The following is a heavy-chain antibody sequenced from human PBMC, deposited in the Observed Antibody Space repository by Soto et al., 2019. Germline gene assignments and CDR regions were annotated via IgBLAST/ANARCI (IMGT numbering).Heavy chain of an antibody. CDR1: GGTFSSYT. CDR2: IIPILGIA. D-gene: IGHD3-22*01. V-gene: IGHV1-69*04. J-gene: IGHJ4*02. Sequence: ASVKVSCKASGGTFSSYTISWVRQAPGQGLEWMGRIIPILGIANYAQKFQGRVTITADKSTSTAYMELSSLRSEDTAVYYCAREKDYYDSSGYYYWGQGTLVTVSS. CDR3: AREKDYYDSSGYYY.